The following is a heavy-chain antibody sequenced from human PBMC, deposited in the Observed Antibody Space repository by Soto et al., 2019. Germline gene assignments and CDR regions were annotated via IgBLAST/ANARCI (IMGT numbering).Heavy chain of an antibody. CDR2: ISSSSSYI. Sequence: GGSLRLSCAASGFTFSSYSMNWVRQAPGKGLEWVSSISSSSSYIYYADSVKGRFTISRDNAKNSLYQQMNSLRAEDTAVYYCARDSEALAGTTQGAFDIWGQGTMVTVSS. CDR1: GFTFSSYS. D-gene: IGHD6-19*01. J-gene: IGHJ3*02. V-gene: IGHV3-21*01. CDR3: ARDSEALAGTTQGAFDI.